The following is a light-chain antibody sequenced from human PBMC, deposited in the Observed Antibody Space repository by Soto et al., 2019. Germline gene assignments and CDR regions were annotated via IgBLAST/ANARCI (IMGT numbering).Light chain of an antibody. CDR2: SSN. CDR3: VEFLGCGIWV. CDR1: SATVSNSFF. V-gene: IGLV8-61*02. Sequence: TVVTQEPSYSVCPGGTVTLTCGLSSATVSNSFFFMSDQQTPAQAPRTLVCSSNSRSSGVPDWFSGSILGNTGALTSTGAQADDESGDSCVEFLGCGIWVFGGGTKVTV. J-gene: IGLJ3*02.